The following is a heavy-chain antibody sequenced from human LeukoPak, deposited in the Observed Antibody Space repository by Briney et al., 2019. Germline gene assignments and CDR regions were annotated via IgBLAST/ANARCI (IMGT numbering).Heavy chain of an antibody. J-gene: IGHJ6*02. CDR2: ISYDGSNK. CDR1: GFTFSSYG. D-gene: IGHD3-10*01. CDR3: AKVQRITMVRGVPDYYYGMDV. V-gene: IGHV3-30*18. Sequence: PGGSLRLSCAASGFTFSSYGMHWVRQAPGKGLEWVAVISYDGSNKYYADSVMGRFTISRDNSKSTLYLQMNSLRAEDTAVYYCAKVQRITMVRGVPDYYYGMDVWGQGTTVTVSS.